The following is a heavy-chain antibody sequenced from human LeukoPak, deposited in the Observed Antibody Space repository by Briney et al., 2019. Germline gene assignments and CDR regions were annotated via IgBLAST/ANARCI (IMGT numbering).Heavy chain of an antibody. D-gene: IGHD4-23*01. J-gene: IGHJ2*01. Sequence: SETLSLTCAVYGGSFSGYYWSWIRQPPGKGLEWIGEINHSGSTNYNPSLKSRVTISVDTSKNQFSLKLSSVAAADTAVYYCARAWLGYGGNAYWYFDLWGRGNLVTVSS. CDR3: ARAWLGYGGNAYWYFDL. CDR2: INHSGST. CDR1: GGSFSGYY. V-gene: IGHV4-34*01.